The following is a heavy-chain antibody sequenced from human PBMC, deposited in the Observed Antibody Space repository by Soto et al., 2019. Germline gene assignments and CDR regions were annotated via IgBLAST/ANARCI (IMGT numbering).Heavy chain of an antibody. CDR2: IYYGGTT. J-gene: IGHJ4*02. CDR1: GYSISSSNW. D-gene: IGHD7-27*01. Sequence: PSETLSLTCAVSGYSISSSNWWGWIRQPPGKGLEWIGHIYYGGTTYNNPSLTSRVTISVDTSNNQFSLKLSSVSAADTAVYYCARGPSGDKVDYWGQGTLVTVSS. V-gene: IGHV4-28*03. CDR3: ARGPSGDKVDY.